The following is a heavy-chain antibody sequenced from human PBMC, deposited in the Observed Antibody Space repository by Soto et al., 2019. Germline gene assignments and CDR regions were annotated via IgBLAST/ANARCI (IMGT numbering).Heavy chain of an antibody. J-gene: IGHJ4*02. Sequence: GGSLRLSCAASGFTFSSYAMSWVRQAPGKGLEWVSAISGSSSTIYYAEYVKGRFTISRDNAKNSLYLQMNSLRDEYTAVYYCARESPPQIWFGELLPSYYFDYWGQGTLVTVS. CDR3: ARESPPQIWFGELLPSYYFDY. CDR1: GFTFSSYA. CDR2: ISGSSSTI. V-gene: IGHV3-48*02. D-gene: IGHD3-10*01.